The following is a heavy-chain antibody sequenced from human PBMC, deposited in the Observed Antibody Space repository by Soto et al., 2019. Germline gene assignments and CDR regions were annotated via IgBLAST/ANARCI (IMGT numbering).Heavy chain of an antibody. V-gene: IGHV4-30-4*01. CDR2: TSFSGYT. CDR3: VRGGNPYHYATSGPGTFDK. D-gene: IGHD3-22*01. Sequence: QVQLQESGPGLVKPSQTLSLTCTVSGDSVSGGDSYWSWIRQPPGKALEWIGYTSFSGYTSYTPSLKSRVTISVDMSKSQVSMRPTSVTAADTAIYYCVRGGNPYHYATSGPGTFDKWGQGTLVSVSS. CDR1: GDSVSGGDSY. J-gene: IGHJ4*02.